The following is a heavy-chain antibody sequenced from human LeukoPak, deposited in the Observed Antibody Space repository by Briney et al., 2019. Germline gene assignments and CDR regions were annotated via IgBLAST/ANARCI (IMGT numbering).Heavy chain of an antibody. CDR3: ARRGITMVRGALDY. J-gene: IGHJ4*02. Sequence: SETLSLTCTVSGASVSSGSYYWSWIRQPPGKGLEWIGYIYYSGSTNYNPSLKSRVTISVDTSKNQFSLKLSSVTAADTAVYYCARRGITMVRGALDYWGQGTLVTVSS. V-gene: IGHV4-61*01. D-gene: IGHD3-10*01. CDR1: GASVSSGSYY. CDR2: IYYSGST.